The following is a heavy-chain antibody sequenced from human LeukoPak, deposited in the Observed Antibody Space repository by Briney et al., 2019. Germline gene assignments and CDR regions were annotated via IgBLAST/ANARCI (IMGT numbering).Heavy chain of an antibody. CDR1: GYTFTSYD. D-gene: IGHD3-22*01. Sequence: ASVKVSCKASGYTFTSYDINWVRQATGQGLEWMGWMNPNSGNTGYAQRFQGRVTMTRDMSTSTVYMELSSLRSEDTAVYYCARGFGYYYDSSGYYRTNDYWGQGTLVTVSS. V-gene: IGHV1-8*02. CDR2: MNPNSGNT. CDR3: ARGFGYYYDSSGYYRTNDY. J-gene: IGHJ4*02.